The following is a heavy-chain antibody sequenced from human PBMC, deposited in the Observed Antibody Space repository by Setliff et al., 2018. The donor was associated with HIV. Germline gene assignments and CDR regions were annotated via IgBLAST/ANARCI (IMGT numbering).Heavy chain of an antibody. CDR3: ARGRVTIDY. CDR1: GGSISSHY. V-gene: IGHV4-59*11. Sequence: SETLSLTCTVSGGSISSHYWSWIRQPPGKGLEWIGSIYYSGSTNYNPSLKSRVTISVDTSKNQFSLKLSSVTAADTAVYYCARGRVTIDYWGQGTLVTVSS. CDR2: IYYSGST. J-gene: IGHJ4*02. D-gene: IGHD4-17*01.